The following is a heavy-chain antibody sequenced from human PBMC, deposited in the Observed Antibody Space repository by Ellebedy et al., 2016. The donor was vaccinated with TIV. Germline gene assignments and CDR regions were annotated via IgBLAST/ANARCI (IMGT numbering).Heavy chain of an antibody. D-gene: IGHD2-15*01. Sequence: KVSCXGSGYRFTSYWIGWVRQMPGKGLEWMGRIDPSDSYTNYSPSFQGHVTISADKSISTAYLQWSSLKASDTAMYYCARREGPPGGVYCSGGSCWDYGMDVWGQGTTVTVSS. CDR1: GYRFTSYW. CDR2: IDPSDSYT. J-gene: IGHJ6*02. V-gene: IGHV5-10-1*01. CDR3: ARREGPPGGVYCSGGSCWDYGMDV.